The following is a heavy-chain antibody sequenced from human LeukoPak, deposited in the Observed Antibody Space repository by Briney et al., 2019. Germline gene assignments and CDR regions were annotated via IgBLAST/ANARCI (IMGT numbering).Heavy chain of an antibody. CDR2: INPNSGGT. V-gene: IGHV1-2*02. CDR3: ARDLYSNYNYYYYYMDV. CDR1: GYTFTGYY. J-gene: IGHJ6*03. Sequence: ASVKVSCKASGYTFTGYYMHWVRQAPGQGLEWKGWINPNSGGTNYAQKFQGRVTMTRDTSISTAYMELSRLRSDDTAVYYCARDLYSNYNYYYYYMDVWGKGTTVTVSS. D-gene: IGHD4-11*01.